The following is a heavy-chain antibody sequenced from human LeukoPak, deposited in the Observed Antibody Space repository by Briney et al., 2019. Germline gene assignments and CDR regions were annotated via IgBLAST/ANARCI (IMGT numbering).Heavy chain of an antibody. Sequence: GGSLRLPCAASGFTFDDYAMHWVRQAPGKGLEWVSGISWNSGSIGYADSVKGRFTISRDNAKNSLYLQMNSLRAEDMALYYCAKGGVGSYYYYYMDVWGKGTTVTVSS. J-gene: IGHJ6*03. CDR3: AKGGVGSYYYYYMDV. CDR1: GFTFDDYA. CDR2: ISWNSGSI. D-gene: IGHD1-26*01. V-gene: IGHV3-9*03.